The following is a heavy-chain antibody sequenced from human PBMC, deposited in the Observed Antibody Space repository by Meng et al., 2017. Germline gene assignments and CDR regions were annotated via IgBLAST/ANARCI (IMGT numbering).Heavy chain of an antibody. Sequence: SGPTLVKPTQTLTLTCTFSGFSLSTSGMCVSWIRQPPGKALEWLALIDWDDDKYYSTSLKTRLTISKDTSKNQVVLTMTNMDPVDTATYYCARMHYYGSGSYRTYYYGMEVWGQGTTVTVSS. D-gene: IGHD3-10*01. CDR1: GFSLSTSGMC. CDR2: IDWDDDK. CDR3: ARMHYYGSGSYRTYYYGMEV. V-gene: IGHV2-70*01. J-gene: IGHJ6*02.